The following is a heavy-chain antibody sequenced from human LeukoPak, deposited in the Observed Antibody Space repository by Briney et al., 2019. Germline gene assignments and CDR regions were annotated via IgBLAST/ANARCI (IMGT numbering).Heavy chain of an antibody. CDR3: AKSGSGTFRPFS. CDR1: GFTFSSYA. V-gene: IGHV3-23*01. Sequence: GGSLRLSCATSGFTFSSYAMSWVRQAPGKGLEWVSLISGSGYSTYYADSVKGRFTISRDDSNNMLSLQMNGLRADDTALYYCAKSGSGTFRPFSWGQGTLVTVSS. CDR2: ISGSGYST. D-gene: IGHD3-10*01. J-gene: IGHJ5*02.